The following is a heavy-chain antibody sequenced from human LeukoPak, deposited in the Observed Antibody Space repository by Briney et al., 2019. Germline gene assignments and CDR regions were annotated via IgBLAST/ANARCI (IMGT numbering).Heavy chain of an antibody. D-gene: IGHD6-13*01. Sequence: ASVKVSSKASGYTFTDYYIHWVRQAPGQGLEWMGWINPKRGATKYAQKFQGRVTMTRDTAISTAYMELSSLTSDDTAVYSCARDAATSGTSWFDPWGQGTLVTVSS. CDR1: GYTFTDYY. CDR2: INPKRGAT. J-gene: IGHJ5*02. CDR3: ARDAATSGTSWFDP. V-gene: IGHV1-2*02.